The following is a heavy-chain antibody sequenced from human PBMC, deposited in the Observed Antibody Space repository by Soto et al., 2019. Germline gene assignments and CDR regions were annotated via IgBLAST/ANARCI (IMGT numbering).Heavy chain of an antibody. CDR2: ISTSGSST. V-gene: IGHV3-23*05. D-gene: IGHD1-1*01. CDR1: GFSFSDYA. J-gene: IGHJ3*02. CDR3: ARVGALNWNNAFDI. Sequence: EVQLLESGGELVQPGGSLRLSCAASGFSFSDYAMTWVRQAPGKGLEWVALISTSGSSTLYADSMKGRFIISRDNSKNALYLQMIRLGADDTALYYCARVGALNWNNAFDIWGHGTMVVVSS.